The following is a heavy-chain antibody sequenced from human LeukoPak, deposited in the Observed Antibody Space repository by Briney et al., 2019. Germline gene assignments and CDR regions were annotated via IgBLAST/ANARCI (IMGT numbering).Heavy chain of an antibody. J-gene: IGHJ4*02. CDR1: GFTFSSYW. D-gene: IGHD6-19*01. CDR3: AREAGTGDY. V-gene: IGHV3-7*01. CDR2: IKPDGSEK. Sequence: GGSLRLSCAASGFTFSSYWMSWVRQAPGKGLEWVANIKPDGSEKYYVDSVKGQFTISRDNAKNSLSLQMNSLRAEDTAVCYCAREAGTGDYWGQGTLVTVSS.